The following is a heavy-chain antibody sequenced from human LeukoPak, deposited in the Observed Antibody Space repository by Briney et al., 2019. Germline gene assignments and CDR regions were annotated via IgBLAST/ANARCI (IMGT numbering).Heavy chain of an antibody. CDR3: ARDGRWELLRYDYYYYYMDV. Sequence: PSETLSLTCTVSGGPISSYYWSWIRQPAGKGLEWIGRIYTSGSTNYNPSLKSRVTMSVDTSKNQFSLKLSSVTAADTAVYYCARDGRWELLRYDYYYYYMDVWGKGTTVTVSS. V-gene: IGHV4-4*07. CDR2: IYTSGST. CDR1: GGPISSYY. J-gene: IGHJ6*03. D-gene: IGHD1-26*01.